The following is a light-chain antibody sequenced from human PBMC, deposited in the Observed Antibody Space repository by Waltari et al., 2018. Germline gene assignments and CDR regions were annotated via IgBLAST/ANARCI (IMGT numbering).Light chain of an antibody. CDR2: WAS. CDR1: QSVLYSSNNKNY. CDR3: QQYYSIPYT. J-gene: IGKJ2*01. Sequence: DIVMTQSPDSLAVSLGERATINCKSSQSVLYSSNNKNYFAWYQQKPGQPPMLLIYWASTRESGVPDRFSGSGSGTDFTLTISSLQAEDVAVYYCQQYYSIPYTFGQGTKLEIK. V-gene: IGKV4-1*01.